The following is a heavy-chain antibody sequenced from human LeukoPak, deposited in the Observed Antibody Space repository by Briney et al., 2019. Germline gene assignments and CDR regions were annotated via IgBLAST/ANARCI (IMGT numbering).Heavy chain of an antibody. CDR1: GGTFSSYA. CDR3: ASRESSDSSGYYDY. CDR2: IIPIFGTA. D-gene: IGHD3-22*01. J-gene: IGHJ4*02. Sequence: SVKVSCRASGGTFSSYAISWVRQAPGQGLEWMGGIIPIFGTANYAQKFQGRVTITADESTSTAYMELSSLRSEDTAVYYCASRESSDSSGYYDYWGQGTLVTVSS. V-gene: IGHV1-69*01.